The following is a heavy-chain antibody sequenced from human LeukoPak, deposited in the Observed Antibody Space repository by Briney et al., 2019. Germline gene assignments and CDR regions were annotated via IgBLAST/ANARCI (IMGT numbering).Heavy chain of an antibody. V-gene: IGHV6-1*01. D-gene: IGHD2-2*01. CDR1: GDSVSSNSVT. Sequence: QTLSLTCAISGDSVSSNSVTWNWIRQSPSSGLGWLGRTYYRSTWYNDYAVSVRGRITVNPDTSKNQFSLHLNSVTPEDTAVYYCARRLTQYDCFDPWGQGILVTVSS. CDR3: ARRLTQYDCFDP. CDR2: TYYRSTWYN. J-gene: IGHJ5*02.